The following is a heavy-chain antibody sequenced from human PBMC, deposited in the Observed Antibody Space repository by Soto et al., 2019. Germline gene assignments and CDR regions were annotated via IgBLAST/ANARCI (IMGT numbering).Heavy chain of an antibody. D-gene: IGHD6-25*01. CDR3: ARDRSDSSRADSFDV. V-gene: IGHV3-53*01. CDR1: GFTVSNTY. J-gene: IGHJ3*01. CDR2: IYRGVST. Sequence: PGGSLRLSCAVSGFTVSNTYMSWVRQAPGKRLEWVAVIYRGVSTHYADSVKGRFTISRDDSKNTIYLQMNSLRAEDTAVYYCARDRSDSSRADSFDVWGQGTMVTVSS.